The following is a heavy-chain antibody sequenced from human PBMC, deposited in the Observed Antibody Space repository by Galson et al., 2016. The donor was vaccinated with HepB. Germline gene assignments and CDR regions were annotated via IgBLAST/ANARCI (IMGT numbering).Heavy chain of an antibody. CDR1: GFTFSNYA. V-gene: IGHV3-23*01. Sequence: SLRLPCAAAGFTFSNYAMSWVRQAPGKRLEWVSTISGSGDSTYYADSGKGRFTISRDKSKNTLYLQMNSLRAEDTAVYYCTKDGDSTGYYYSKFNWGQGTLVTVSS. CDR3: TKDGDSTGYYYSKFN. J-gene: IGHJ4*02. D-gene: IGHD3-22*01. CDR2: ISGSGDST.